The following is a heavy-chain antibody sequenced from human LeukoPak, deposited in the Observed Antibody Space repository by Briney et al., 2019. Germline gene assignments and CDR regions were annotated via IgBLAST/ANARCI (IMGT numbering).Heavy chain of an antibody. CDR2: IGTAGDT. D-gene: IGHD3-10*01. J-gene: IGHJ6*02. CDR1: GFTFSNYD. CDR3: ARAGVTMVRGLDYGMDV. Sequence: PGGSLRLSCAASGFTFSNYDRYWVRQVTGKGLKWVSAIGTAGDTHYPGSLKGRFTISRENAKNSLYLQMNSLTAGDTAVYYCARAGVTMVRGLDYGMDVWGQGTTVTVSS. V-gene: IGHV3-13*01.